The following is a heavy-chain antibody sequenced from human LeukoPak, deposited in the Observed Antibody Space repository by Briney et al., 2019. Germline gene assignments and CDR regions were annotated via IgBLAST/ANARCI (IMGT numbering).Heavy chain of an antibody. CDR3: ARAPLQLWFPFDY. CDR1: GGTFSSYA. J-gene: IGHJ4*02. V-gene: IGHV1-69*05. Sequence: GASVKVSCKASGGTFSSYAISWVRQAPGQGLEWMGRIIPIFGTANYAQKFQGRVTITTDESTSTAYMELSSLRSEDTAVYYCARAPLQLWFPFDYWDQGTLVTVSS. D-gene: IGHD5-18*01. CDR2: IIPIFGTA.